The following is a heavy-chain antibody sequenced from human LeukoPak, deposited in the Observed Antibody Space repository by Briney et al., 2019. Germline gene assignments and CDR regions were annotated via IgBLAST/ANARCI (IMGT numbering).Heavy chain of an antibody. D-gene: IGHD6-13*01. CDR1: GFTFSSYA. Sequence: GGSLRLSCAASGFTFSSYAMHWVRQAPGKGLEYVSAISSSGGSTYYANSVKGRLTISRDNSKNTLYLQMGSLRAEDMAVYYCARVGYTSYYYYGMDVWGQGTTVTVSS. V-gene: IGHV3-64*01. CDR2: ISSSGGST. CDR3: ARVGYTSYYYYGMDV. J-gene: IGHJ6*02.